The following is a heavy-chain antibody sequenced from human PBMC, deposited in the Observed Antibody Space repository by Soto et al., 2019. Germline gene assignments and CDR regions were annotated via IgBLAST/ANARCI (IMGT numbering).Heavy chain of an antibody. J-gene: IGHJ4*02. CDR3: AREGGYSGYDYVFYY. CDR1: GGTFSSYA. V-gene: IGHV1-69*01. D-gene: IGHD5-12*01. CDR2: IIPIFGTA. Sequence: QVQLVQSGAEVKKPGSSVKVSCKASGGTFSSYAISWVRQAPGQGLEWMGGIIPIFGTANYAQKFQGRVTTTAVESTSTAYMELSSLRSEDTAVYYCAREGGYSGYDYVFYYWGQGTLVTVSS.